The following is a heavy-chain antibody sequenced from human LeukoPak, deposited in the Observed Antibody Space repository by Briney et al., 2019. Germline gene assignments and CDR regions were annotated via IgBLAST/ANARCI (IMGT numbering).Heavy chain of an antibody. V-gene: IGHV4-4*07. CDR2: IYPSESN. J-gene: IGHJ6*02. Sequence: SETLSLICSVSGGSISIYYRRWTRHPAGKGLEWIGRIYPSESNNYNPSFNPSLQSRVTMSVDTSKNQFSLKLSSVTAADTAVYYCARGGSSDVWGQGTTVTVSS. CDR1: GGSISIYY. CDR3: ARGGSSDV. D-gene: IGHD3-16*01.